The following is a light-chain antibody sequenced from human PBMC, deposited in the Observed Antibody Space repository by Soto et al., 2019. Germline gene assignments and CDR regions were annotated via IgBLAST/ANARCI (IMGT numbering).Light chain of an antibody. CDR3: KQYNGYSRT. V-gene: IGKV1-5*01. CDR1: QSISSW. Sequence: DIQMTQSPSTLSASVGDRVTITCRASQSISSWLAWYQQKPGKAPNLLISDAYSLERGVQSRFSGSGSGTEFTLTIRSLQPDDFATYYCKQYNGYSRTFGQGTKVDIK. J-gene: IGKJ1*01. CDR2: DAY.